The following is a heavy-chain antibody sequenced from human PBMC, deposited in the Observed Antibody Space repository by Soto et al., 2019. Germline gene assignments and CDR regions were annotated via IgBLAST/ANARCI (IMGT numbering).Heavy chain of an antibody. Sequence: SETLSLTCTVSGGSISSYYWSWIRQPPGKGLEWIGYIYYSGSTNYNPSLKSRVTISVDTSKNQFSLKLSSVTAADTAVYYCASSEGWLEIDAFDIWGKGKMVTVPS. D-gene: IGHD6-19*01. CDR3: ASSEGWLEIDAFDI. CDR2: IYYSGST. CDR1: GGSISSYY. V-gene: IGHV4-59*01. J-gene: IGHJ3*02.